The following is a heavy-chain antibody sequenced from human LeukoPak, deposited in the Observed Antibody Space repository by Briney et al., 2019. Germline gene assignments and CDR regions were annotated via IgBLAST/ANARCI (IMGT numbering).Heavy chain of an antibody. CDR1: GYSFTNYW. Sequence: GESLKISCKGFGYSFTNYWIGWVRQMPGKGLEWMGIIYPSDSDTRYSPSFQGQVTISADKSSRTGYLQWSSLQASDTAMYYCVRGTGTSWYVIYDYWGLGTLVTDSS. CDR2: IYPSDSDT. V-gene: IGHV5-51*01. J-gene: IGHJ4*02. D-gene: IGHD6-13*01. CDR3: VRGTGTSWYVIYDY.